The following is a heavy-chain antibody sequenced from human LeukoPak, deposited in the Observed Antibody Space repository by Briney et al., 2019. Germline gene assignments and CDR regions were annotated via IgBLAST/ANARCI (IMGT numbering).Heavy chain of an antibody. CDR3: ARVRTTTWFDP. CDR1: GFTFSGSW. J-gene: IGHJ5*02. V-gene: IGHV3-69-1*01. Sequence: PGGSLRLSCIASGFTFSGSWMHWVRQVPGKGLEWVSYISSSSTIYYAGSVKGRFTISRDNAKNSLYLQMNSLRAEDTAVYYCARVRTTTWFDPWGQGTLVTVSS. D-gene: IGHD4-17*01. CDR2: ISSSSTI.